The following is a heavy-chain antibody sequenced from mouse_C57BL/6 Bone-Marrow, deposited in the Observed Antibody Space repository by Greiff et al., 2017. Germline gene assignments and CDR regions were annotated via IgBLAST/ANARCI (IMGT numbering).Heavy chain of an antibody. V-gene: IGHV2-2*01. CDR3: ARRSFAY. CDR1: GFSLTSYG. Sequence: VQLQQPGPGLVQPSQSLSITCTVSGFSLTSYGVHWVRQSPGKGLEWLGVIWSGGSTDYNAAFISRLSISKDNSKSQVFFKMNSLQADDTAIYYCARRSFAYWGQGTLVTVSA. J-gene: IGHJ3*01. CDR2: IWSGGST.